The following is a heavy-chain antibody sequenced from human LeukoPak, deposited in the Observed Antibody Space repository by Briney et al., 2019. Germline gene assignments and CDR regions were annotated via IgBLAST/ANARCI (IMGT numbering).Heavy chain of an antibody. V-gene: IGHV3-48*03. CDR2: ISSSGSTI. D-gene: IGHD3-22*01. CDR3: ARGVFPQPTYYYDSSGYYGGNWFDP. J-gene: IGHJ5*02. CDR1: GFTFSSYE. Sequence: GGSLRLSCAASGFTFSSYEMNWVRQAPGKGLEWVSYISSSGSTIYYADSVKGRFTISRDNAKNSLYLQMNSLRAEDTAVYYCARGVFPQPTYYYDSSGYYGGNWFDPWGQGTLVTVSS.